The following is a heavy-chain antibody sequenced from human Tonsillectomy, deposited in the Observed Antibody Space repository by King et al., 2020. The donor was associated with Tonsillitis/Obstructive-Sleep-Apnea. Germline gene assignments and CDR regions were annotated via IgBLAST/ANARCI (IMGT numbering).Heavy chain of an antibody. CDR2: FGASGGTT. Sequence: VQLVESGGGLVQPGGSLRLSCAASGFTFSSYAMSWVRQAPGKGLEWVSGFGASGGTTYYADSVRGRFTISRDHSKNTLYLQMNSLRAEDTAVYYCAKGSHDFDYWGQGPLVTVSS. J-gene: IGHJ4*02. CDR1: GFTFSSYA. V-gene: IGHV3-23*04. CDR3: AKGSHDFDY.